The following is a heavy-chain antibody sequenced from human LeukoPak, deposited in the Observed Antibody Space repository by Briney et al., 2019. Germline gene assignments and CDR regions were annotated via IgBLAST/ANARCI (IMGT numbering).Heavy chain of an antibody. CDR2: ISYDGSHK. J-gene: IGHJ5*02. CDR1: GFTFNHYG. D-gene: IGHD3-10*01. CDR3: AREAPYYYGAGSYYNWFDP. Sequence: QPGRSLRLSCEASGFTFNHYGMHWVRQAPGGGLEWVAGISYDGSHKNYVDSVKGRFTISRENSKNTLYLHVNSLRAEDTAVYYCAREAPYYYGAGSYYNWFDPWGQGTLVTVSS. V-gene: IGHV3-30*03.